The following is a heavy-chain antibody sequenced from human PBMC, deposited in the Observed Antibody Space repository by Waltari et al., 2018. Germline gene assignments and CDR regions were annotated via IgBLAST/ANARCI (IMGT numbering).Heavy chain of an antibody. CDR1: GYTFRDFY. V-gene: IGHV1-2*02. J-gene: IGHJ4*02. CDR2: INPNSGDT. Sequence: QVQLVQSGAEVKTPGVSVKVSCKASGYTFRDFYMPCVRQAPGQGLEWMGFINPNSGDTKYAQTFQGRVTMTRDMSITTAYMELSSLRSDDTAAYYCARGNPLHNGDRMIFAYWGQGALVAVSS. CDR3: ARGNPLHNGDRMIFAY. D-gene: IGHD4-17*01.